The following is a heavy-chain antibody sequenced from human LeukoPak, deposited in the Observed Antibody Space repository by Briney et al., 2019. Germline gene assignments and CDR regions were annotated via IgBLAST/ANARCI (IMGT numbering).Heavy chain of an antibody. D-gene: IGHD3-22*01. J-gene: IGHJ4*02. CDR3: ARGSQYYDSSGYYYDFDY. Sequence: SETQSLTCTVSGGSISSYYWSWIRQPPGKGLEWIGYIYYSGSTNYNPSLKSRVTISVDTSKNQFSLKLSSLTAADTAVYYCARGSQYYDSSGYYYDFDYWGQGTLVTVSS. CDR2: IYYSGST. CDR1: GGSISSYY. V-gene: IGHV4-59*01.